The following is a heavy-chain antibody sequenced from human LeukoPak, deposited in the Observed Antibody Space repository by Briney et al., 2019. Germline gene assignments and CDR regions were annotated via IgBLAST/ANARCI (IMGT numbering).Heavy chain of an antibody. CDR3: ARDFRCIITSCYYSDY. D-gene: IGHD2-2*01. J-gene: IGHJ4*02. CDR1: GFTFSSYS. CDR2: ISSSSSYI. V-gene: IGHV3-21*01. Sequence: GGSLTLSCAVSGFTFSSYSKNWVRQAPGKGLEWVSSISSSSSYIYYADSVKSRFTISRENAKNSLYLQMNRLSAEDTAVYYLARDFRCIITSCYYSDYWGQGTLVTVSS.